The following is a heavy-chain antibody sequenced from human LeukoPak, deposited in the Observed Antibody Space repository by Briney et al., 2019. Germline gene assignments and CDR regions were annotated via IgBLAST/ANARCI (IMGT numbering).Heavy chain of an antibody. D-gene: IGHD4-17*01. CDR1: GYTFTGYY. CDR3: ARDLVAATVTTYYYYYYYYMDV. V-gene: IGHV1-2*02. J-gene: IGHJ6*03. CDR2: INPNSGGT. Sequence: ASVKVSCKASGYTFTGYYMHWVRQAPGQGLEWMGWINPNSGGTNYAQKFQGRVTMTRDTSISTAYMELSRLRSDDTAVYYCARDLVAATVTTYYYYYYYYMDVWGKGTTVTVSS.